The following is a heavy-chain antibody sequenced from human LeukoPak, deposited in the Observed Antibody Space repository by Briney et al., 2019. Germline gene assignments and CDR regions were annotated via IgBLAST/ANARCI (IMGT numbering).Heavy chain of an antibody. Sequence: PSETLSLTCAVYGWSFNDHYWNWIRQPPGKGLEWIGEINARGDTNFNPSLKSRVTISVDTSKNQFSLTLTSMIAADTAVYYCARGQVPAARGYNWFDPWGREPWSPSPQ. V-gene: IGHV4-34*01. J-gene: IGHJ5*02. CDR3: ARGQVPAARGYNWFDP. CDR2: INARGDT. CDR1: GWSFNDHY. D-gene: IGHD2-2*01.